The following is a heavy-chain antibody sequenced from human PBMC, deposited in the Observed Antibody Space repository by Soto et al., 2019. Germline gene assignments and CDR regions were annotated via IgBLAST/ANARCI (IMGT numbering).Heavy chain of an antibody. J-gene: IGHJ4*02. CDR2: INAGNGDT. CDR3: ARDLMVRAVTVPGY. Sequence: QVQLVQSGVEVKKPGASVKVSCKASGYTFTSYAMHWVRQAPGQRLECMGWINAGNGDTRYSQKFQGRVTFTRDTSASTAYMELSSLRSEDTAVYYGARDLMVRAVTVPGYWGQGTLVTVSS. D-gene: IGHD3-10*01. CDR1: GYTFTSYA. V-gene: IGHV1-3*01.